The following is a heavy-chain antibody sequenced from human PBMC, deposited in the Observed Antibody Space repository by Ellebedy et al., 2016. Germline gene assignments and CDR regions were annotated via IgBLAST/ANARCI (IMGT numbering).Heavy chain of an antibody. Sequence: SETLSLXCTVSGGSISSSSYYWGWIRQPPGKGLEWIGSMSYSRSTYYNPSLKSRVTISVDTSKNHFSLKLSSVTAADTAVYYCARNNYDILTGYHIFDYWGQGTLVTVSS. CDR3: ARNNYDILTGYHIFDY. CDR1: GGSISSSSYY. D-gene: IGHD3-9*01. V-gene: IGHV4-39*02. J-gene: IGHJ4*02. CDR2: MSYSRST.